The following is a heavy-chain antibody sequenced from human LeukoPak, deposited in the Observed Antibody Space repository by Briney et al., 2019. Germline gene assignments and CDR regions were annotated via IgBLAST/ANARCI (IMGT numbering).Heavy chain of an antibody. D-gene: IGHD4-23*01. CDR3: ARDGNWHPDY. V-gene: IGHV4-34*09. J-gene: IGHJ4*02. Sequence: SETLSLTCAVYGGSFSGYYWSWIRQPPGKGLEWIGYIYYSGSTYYNPSLKSRVTISVDTSKNQFSLKLSSVTAADTAVYYCARDGNWHPDYWGQGTLVTVSS. CDR1: GGSFSGYY. CDR2: IYYSGST.